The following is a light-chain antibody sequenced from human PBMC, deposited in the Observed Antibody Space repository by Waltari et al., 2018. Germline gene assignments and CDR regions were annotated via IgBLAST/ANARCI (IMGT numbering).Light chain of an antibody. V-gene: IGKV3-20*01. CDR1: QTISSNY. CDR2: GAS. CDR3: QQYASLPLT. Sequence: ESILTQSPGTLPLSPGESATLSCRATQTISSNYLAWYQQKPGQAPRLLIYGASSRATGVPDRFSGSGSGADFTLTISRLEPEDFAVYYCQQYASLPLTFGHGTKVDI. J-gene: IGKJ3*01.